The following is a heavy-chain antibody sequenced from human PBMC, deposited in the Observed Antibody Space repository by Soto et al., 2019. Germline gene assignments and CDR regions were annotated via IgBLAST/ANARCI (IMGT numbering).Heavy chain of an antibody. V-gene: IGHV1-2*02. CDR3: ARDARGTRGFDEMDV. CDR2: INPNSGDT. CDR1: GYIFTGDH. D-gene: IGHD3-9*01. J-gene: IGHJ6*02. Sequence: ASVKVSCKASGYIFTGDHIHWVRQAPGRGLEWMGWINPNSGDTEYAQNFQGRVTMTRDTSFNLVYMEMSGLMSDDTAVYYCARDARGTRGFDEMDVWGQGTTVTVSS.